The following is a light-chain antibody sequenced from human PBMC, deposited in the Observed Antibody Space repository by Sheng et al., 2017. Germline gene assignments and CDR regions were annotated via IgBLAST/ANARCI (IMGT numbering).Light chain of an antibody. CDR3: YSAADKNVGL. Sequence: SYELTQPSAVSVSPGQTAKITCSGDMLPKKXARWFQQKPGQAPVLVMSKDNERPSGIPERFSGSTSGTTVTLTISGAQVEDGADYYCYSAADKNVGLFGGGTKLTVL. V-gene: IGLV3-27*01. CDR1: MLPKKX. CDR2: KDN. J-gene: IGLJ2*01.